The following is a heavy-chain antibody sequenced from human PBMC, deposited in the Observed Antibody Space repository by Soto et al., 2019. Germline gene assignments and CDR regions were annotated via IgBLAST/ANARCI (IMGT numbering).Heavy chain of an antibody. CDR1: GGYISSSNW. CDR2: IYHSGGT. V-gene: IGHV4-4*02. J-gene: IGHJ3*02. Sequence: QVQLQESGPGLVKPSGTLSLTCAVSGGYISSSNWWSWVRQPPGQGLELIGEIYHSGGTNYNPSLKSRVTISVDKSKNQFSLKLSSVTAADTAVYYCASVGSGYPHDDAFDIWGQGTMVTVSS. D-gene: IGHD3-22*01. CDR3: ASVGSGYPHDDAFDI.